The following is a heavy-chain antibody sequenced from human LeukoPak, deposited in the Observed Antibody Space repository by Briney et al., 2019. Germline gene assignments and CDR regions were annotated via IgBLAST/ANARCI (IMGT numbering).Heavy chain of an antibody. CDR1: GYTFISYA. J-gene: IGHJ4*02. Sequence: GASVTVSCKASGYTFISYAMHWVRQAPGQRLEWMGWINTGNGNTKYSQKFQGRVTITRDTSASTAYMELSSLRSEDTAVYYCASFSGSTYYYAFDYWGQGILVTVSS. CDR2: INTGNGNT. CDR3: ASFSGSTYYYAFDY. V-gene: IGHV1-3*04. D-gene: IGHD3-22*01.